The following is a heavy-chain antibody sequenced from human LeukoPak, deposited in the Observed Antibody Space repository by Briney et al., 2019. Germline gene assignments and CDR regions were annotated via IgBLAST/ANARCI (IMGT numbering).Heavy chain of an antibody. CDR3: ARVSSSWHYFDY. CDR1: GLTFSGYT. V-gene: IGHV3-21*01. J-gene: IGHJ4*02. CDR2: ISSSSSYI. D-gene: IGHD6-13*01. Sequence: GGSLRLSVAASGLTFSGYTMTWVREAPGKGLEWVSSISSSSSYIYYADSVKGRFTISRHNAKNSLYLQMNSLRVEDTAVYYCARVSSSWHYFDYWGQGTLVTVSS.